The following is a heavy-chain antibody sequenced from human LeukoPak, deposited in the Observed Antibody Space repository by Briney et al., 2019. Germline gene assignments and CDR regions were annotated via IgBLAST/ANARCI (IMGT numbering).Heavy chain of an antibody. CDR3: AKDRGGWYWFANFDY. D-gene: IGHD6-19*01. Sequence: GGSLRLSCAASGFTFSSYGMSWVRQAPGEGLEWVSAISDSGGSTYYTDSVKGRFTISRDNSKNTLYLQMNSLRAEDTAVYYCAKDRGGWYWFANFDYWGQGTLVTVSS. V-gene: IGHV3-23*01. CDR2: ISDSGGST. J-gene: IGHJ4*02. CDR1: GFTFSSYG.